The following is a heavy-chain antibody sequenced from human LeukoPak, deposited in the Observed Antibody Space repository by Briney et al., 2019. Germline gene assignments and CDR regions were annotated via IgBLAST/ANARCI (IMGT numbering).Heavy chain of an antibody. D-gene: IGHD6-13*01. J-gene: IGHJ6*02. V-gene: IGHV4-30-2*01. CDR3: ARAPGYSSSWYGSVASYYYGMDV. CDR2: IYHSGIT. CDR1: GGSISSGGYS. Sequence: SETLSLTCAVSGGSISSGGYSWSWIRQPPGKGLEWIRFIYHSGITYYNPSLKSRVTISVDRSKNQFSLQLNSVTPEDTAVYYCARAPGYSSSWYGSVASYYYGMDVWGQGTTVTVSS.